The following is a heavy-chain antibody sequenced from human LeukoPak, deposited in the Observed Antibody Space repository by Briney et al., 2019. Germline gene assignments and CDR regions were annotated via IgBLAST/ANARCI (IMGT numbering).Heavy chain of an antibody. V-gene: IGHV3-21*01. CDR1: GFTFSSYS. Sequence: PGGSLRLSCAASGFTFSSYSMNWVRQAPGKGLECVSSISSSSSYIYYADSVKGRFTISRDNAKNSLYLQMNSLRAEDTAVYYCARDLYDSSGDYFDYWGQGTLVTVSS. CDR2: ISSSSSYI. CDR3: ARDLYDSSGDYFDY. J-gene: IGHJ4*02. D-gene: IGHD3-22*01.